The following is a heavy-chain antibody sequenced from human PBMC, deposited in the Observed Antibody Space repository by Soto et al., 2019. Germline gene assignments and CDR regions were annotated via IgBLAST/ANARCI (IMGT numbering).Heavy chain of an antibody. V-gene: IGHV3-30-3*01. CDR1: GFTFSSYA. J-gene: IGHJ6*02. Sequence: ESGGGVVQPGRSLRLSCAASGFTFSSYAMHWVRQAPGKGLEWVAVISYDGSNKYYADSVKGRFTISRDNSKNTLYLQMNSLRAEDTAVYYCARGTRPMVRGVIARYYYYYYGMDVWGQGTTVTVSS. D-gene: IGHD3-10*01. CDR3: ARGTRPMVRGVIARYYYYYYGMDV. CDR2: ISYDGSNK.